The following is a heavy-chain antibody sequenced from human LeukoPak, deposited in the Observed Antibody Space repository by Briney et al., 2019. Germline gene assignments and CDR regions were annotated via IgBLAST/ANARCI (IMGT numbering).Heavy chain of an antibody. J-gene: IGHJ5*02. V-gene: IGHV1-2*02. CDR3: ARAQTPGTRSLLRYFDVSRPGGWFDP. D-gene: IGHD3-9*01. Sequence: GASVKVSCKASGYTFTGYYMHWVRQAPGQGLEWMGWINPNSGGTNYAQKFQGRVTMTRDTSISTAYMELSRLRSDDTAVYYCARAQTPGTRSLLRYFDVSRPGGWFDPWGQGTLVTVSS. CDR2: INPNSGGT. CDR1: GYTFTGYY.